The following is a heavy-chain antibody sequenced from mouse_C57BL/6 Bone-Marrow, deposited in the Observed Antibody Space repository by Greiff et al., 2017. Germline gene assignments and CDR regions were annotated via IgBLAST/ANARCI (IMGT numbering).Heavy chain of an antibody. CDR3: TNPYWDLY. CDR2: IDPENGDT. D-gene: IGHD4-1*01. V-gene: IGHV14-4*01. Sequence: VQLQQSGAELVRPGASVKLSCTASGFNIKDDYMHWVKQRPEQGLEWIGWIDPENGDTEYASKFQGKATITADTSSNTAYLQLSSLTSEDTAVYYCTNPYWDLYWGQGTSVTDSS. CDR1: GFNIKDDY. J-gene: IGHJ4*01.